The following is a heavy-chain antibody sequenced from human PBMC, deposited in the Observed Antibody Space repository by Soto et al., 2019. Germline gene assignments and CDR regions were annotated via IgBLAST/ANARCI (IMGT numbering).Heavy chain of an antibody. J-gene: IGHJ4*02. CDR3: ARDRNSPGDFDY. V-gene: IGHV3-30*03. CDR2: ILYDGSNK. D-gene: IGHD4-17*01. CDR1: GFTFSDFY. Sequence: PGGSLRLSCAASGFTFSDFYMSWIRQAPGKGLEWVALILYDGSNKYYGDSVKGRFTISRDNPKNTLFLQMNSLRAEDTAVYYCARDRNSPGDFDYWGQGTLVTVSS.